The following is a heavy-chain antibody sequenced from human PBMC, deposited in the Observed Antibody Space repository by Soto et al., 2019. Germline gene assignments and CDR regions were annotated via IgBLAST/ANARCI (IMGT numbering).Heavy chain of an antibody. D-gene: IGHD2-2*01. Sequence: GSAMHWVRQASGKGLEWVGRIRSKANSYATAYAASVKGRFTISRDDSKNTAYLQMNSLKTEDTAVYYCTRDVVSDYWGQGTLVTVSS. V-gene: IGHV3-73*01. CDR2: IRSKANSYAT. CDR1: GSA. CDR3: TRDVVSDY. J-gene: IGHJ4*02.